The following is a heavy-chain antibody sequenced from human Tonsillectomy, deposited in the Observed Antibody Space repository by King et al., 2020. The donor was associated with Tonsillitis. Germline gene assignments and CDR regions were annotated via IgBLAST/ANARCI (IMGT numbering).Heavy chain of an antibody. V-gene: IGHV4-31*01. CDR3: ARDSGLQGSRHNWFDS. Sequence: QLQESGPGLVQPSQTLSLTCTVSGGSLSRCTYYLSWIRHHPGKGLGWIGYIYSSGHTVYNPSLPCPLSISLDTSKNQFSLSLTSVTAADTAVYYFARDSGLQGSRHNWFDSWGQGTLVTVSS. J-gene: IGHJ5*01. D-gene: IGHD3-10*01. CDR1: GGSLSRCTYY. CDR2: IYSSGHT.